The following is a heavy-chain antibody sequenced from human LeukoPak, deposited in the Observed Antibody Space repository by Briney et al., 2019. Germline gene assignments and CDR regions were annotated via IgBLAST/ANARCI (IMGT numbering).Heavy chain of an antibody. Sequence: PSETLSLTCTVSGGSISSSSYYWGWIRQPPGEGLEWIGSIYYRGITYYNPSLKSRVTISVDTSKNHFSLRLSSVTAADTAVYYCATLTGGDDAFDIWGQGTMVTVSS. CDR2: IYYRGIT. J-gene: IGHJ3*02. D-gene: IGHD4-23*01. V-gene: IGHV4-39*07. CDR1: GGSISSSSYY. CDR3: ATLTGGDDAFDI.